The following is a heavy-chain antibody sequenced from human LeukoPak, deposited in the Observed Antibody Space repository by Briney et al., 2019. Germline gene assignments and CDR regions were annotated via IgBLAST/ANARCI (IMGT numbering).Heavy chain of an antibody. D-gene: IGHD3-22*01. J-gene: IGHJ4*02. Sequence: ASVKVSCKAFGYTFTSNYMHWVRQAPRQGPEWMGVISPSGGSTTYAQKFQGRVTMTRDMSTSTVYMELSSLRSEDTAVYYCASLYYDSSGYRPGDYWGQGTLVTVSS. CDR2: ISPSGGST. V-gene: IGHV1-46*01. CDR1: GYTFTSNY. CDR3: ASLYYDSSGYRPGDY.